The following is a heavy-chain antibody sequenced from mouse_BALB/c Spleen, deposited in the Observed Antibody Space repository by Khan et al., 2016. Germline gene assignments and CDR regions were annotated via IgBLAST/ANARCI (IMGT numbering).Heavy chain of an antibody. CDR2: INPDSSTI. J-gene: IGHJ3*01. CDR1: GVDFSRYW. Sequence: EVKLLESGGGLVQPGGSLKLSCAASGVDFSRYWMSWVRQAPGKGLEWIGEINPDSSTINYTPSLKDKFIISRDNAKNTLYLQMSKVRSEDTALYYCARLGNYGWFAYWGQGTLVTVSA. CDR3: ARLGNYGWFAY. D-gene: IGHD2-1*01. V-gene: IGHV4-1*02.